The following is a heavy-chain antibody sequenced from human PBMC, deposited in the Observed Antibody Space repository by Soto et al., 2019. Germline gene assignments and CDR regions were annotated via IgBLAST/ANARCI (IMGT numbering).Heavy chain of an antibody. J-gene: IGHJ1*01. CDR3: ARGVDVMAKYEH. D-gene: IGHD5-12*01. CDR2: VVPLFGTP. Sequence: QVQLVQSGAEVKEPGSSVKVSCKTSGGSFSMYAISWVRQAPGQGLEWLGGVVPLFGTPNYAQKFLDRVTITADDSQSTVYMELSSLKSDDTAVYFCARGVDVMAKYEHWGQ. V-gene: IGHV1-69*01. CDR1: GGSFSMYA.